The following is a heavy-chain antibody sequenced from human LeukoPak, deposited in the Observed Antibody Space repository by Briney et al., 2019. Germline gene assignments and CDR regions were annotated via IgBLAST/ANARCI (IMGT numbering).Heavy chain of an antibody. Sequence: GGSLRLSCAASGFTFNNYAMSWVRQAPGKGLEWVSTISSGGGDTYYADPAKGRFTISRDNSKNMLYLQMNSLRAEDTAVYYCARRHASSWYYFDYWGQGTLVTVSS. J-gene: IGHJ4*02. V-gene: IGHV3-23*01. CDR3: ARRHASSWYYFDY. CDR1: GFTFNNYA. D-gene: IGHD6-13*01. CDR2: ISSGGGDT.